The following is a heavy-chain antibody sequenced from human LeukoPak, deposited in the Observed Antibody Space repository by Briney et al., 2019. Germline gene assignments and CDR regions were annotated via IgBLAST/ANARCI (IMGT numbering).Heavy chain of an antibody. J-gene: IGHJ4*02. CDR1: GFTFDDYG. CDR3: ARTGTGYSSSWDPGDY. V-gene: IGHV3-20*04. D-gene: IGHD6-13*01. Sequence: PGGSLRLSCAASGFTFDDYGMSWVRQAPGKGLEWVSGINWNGGSTGYADSVKGRFTISRDNAKNSLYLQMNSLRAEDTALYYCARTGTGYSSSWDPGDYWGQGTLVTVSS. CDR2: INWNGGST.